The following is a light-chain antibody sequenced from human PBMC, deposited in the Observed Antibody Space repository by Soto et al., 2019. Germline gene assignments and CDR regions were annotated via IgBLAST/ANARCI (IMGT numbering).Light chain of an antibody. V-gene: IGKV3-15*01. Sequence: EIVLTQSPVTLSLSPVERATLSCRASQSVRTYLAWYQQKRGQGPRLLIFGTSTRATGIPARFSGSGSGTLFTLTITSLQSEDFAVYYCQQYNNWPLITCGQGTRREIK. CDR3: QQYNNWPLIT. CDR2: GTS. J-gene: IGKJ5*01. CDR1: QSVRTY.